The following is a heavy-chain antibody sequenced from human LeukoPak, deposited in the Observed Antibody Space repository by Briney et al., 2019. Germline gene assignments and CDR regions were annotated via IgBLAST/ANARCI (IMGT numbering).Heavy chain of an antibody. CDR2: IWYDGSNK. D-gene: IGHD6-19*01. V-gene: IGHV3-30*19. J-gene: IGHJ4*02. Sequence: PGGSLRLSCAASGFTFSSYGMHWVRQAPGKGLEWVAVIWYDGSNKYYADSVKGRFTISRDNSKNTLYLQMNSLRAEDTAVYYCARDGLRGAGTSRVYFDYWGQGTLVTVSS. CDR3: ARDGLRGAGTSRVYFDY. CDR1: GFTFSSYG.